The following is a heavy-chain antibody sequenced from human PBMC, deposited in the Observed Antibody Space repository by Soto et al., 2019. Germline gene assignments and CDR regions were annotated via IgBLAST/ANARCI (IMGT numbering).Heavy chain of an antibody. V-gene: IGHV2-5*02. D-gene: IGHD1-26*01. CDR2: SYLDDDK. J-gene: IGHJ3*02. Sequence: QITLKESGPTLVKPTQTLTLTCTFSGFSLSTSGVGVGWIRQPLGKALEWLALSYLDDDKRSISSLKRRPTITQDPSKNKTVLTMTNMDPVDTATYYCEHKLTWENAFDIWGQGTMVPVSS. CDR3: EHKLTWENAFDI. CDR1: GFSLSTSGVG.